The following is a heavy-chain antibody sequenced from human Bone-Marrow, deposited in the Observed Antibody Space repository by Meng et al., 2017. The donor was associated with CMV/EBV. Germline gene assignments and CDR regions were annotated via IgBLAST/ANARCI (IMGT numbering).Heavy chain of an antibody. CDR3: ARVSEGSSRNTYYYYYGMAV. D-gene: IGHD6-13*01. CDR2: IIPIFGTA. J-gene: IGHJ6*02. Sequence: SVKVSCKASGGTFSSYAISWVRQAPGQGLEWMGGIIPIFGTANYAQKFQGRVTITTDESTSTAYMELSSLRSEDTAVYYCARVSEGSSRNTYYYYYGMAVWGQGPTVTVSS. V-gene: IGHV1-69*05. CDR1: GGTFSSYA.